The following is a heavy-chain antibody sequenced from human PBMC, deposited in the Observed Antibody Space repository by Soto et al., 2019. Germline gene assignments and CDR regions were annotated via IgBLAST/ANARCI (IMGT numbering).Heavy chain of an antibody. D-gene: IGHD6-19*01. CDR3: ARGVDRQWADY. Sequence: ETLSLTCTVSGGSLNAYFWTWIRQPPGKGLEWIGYIYYSGGTNYNPSLKSRVSISLHTSKNQFSLKLSSVTAADTAVYYCARGVDRQWADYWGQGTLVTVSS. CDR2: IYYSGGT. V-gene: IGHV4-59*01. J-gene: IGHJ4*02. CDR1: GGSLNAYF.